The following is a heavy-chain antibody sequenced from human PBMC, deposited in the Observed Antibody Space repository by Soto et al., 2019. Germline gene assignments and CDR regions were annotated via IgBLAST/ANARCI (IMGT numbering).Heavy chain of an antibody. CDR1: GFTLSNYW. J-gene: IGHJ4*02. Sequence: GGSLRLSCAASGFTLSNYWMSWVRQAPGKGLEWVANIKEDGSQKRYVDSVKGRFTISRDNAKNSLYLQMNSLRADDTAVYYCVRLGSSSGHFDYWGQGALVTVSS. CDR2: IKEDGSQK. V-gene: IGHV3-7*01. CDR3: VRLGSSSGHFDY. D-gene: IGHD6-6*01.